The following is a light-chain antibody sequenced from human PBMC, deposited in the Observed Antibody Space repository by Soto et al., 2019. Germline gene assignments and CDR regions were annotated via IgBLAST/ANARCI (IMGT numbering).Light chain of an antibody. J-gene: IGKJ1*01. CDR1: QSISSY. V-gene: IGKV1-39*01. CDR2: AAS. Sequence: DLQMTQSPSSLSASVGDRVTITCRASQSISSYLNWYQQKPGKAPKLLIYAASSLQSGVPSRFSGSGSATDFTLTISRLQPEDFANYYCQQSYSTPRTCGQRTKVEIK. CDR3: QQSYSTPRT.